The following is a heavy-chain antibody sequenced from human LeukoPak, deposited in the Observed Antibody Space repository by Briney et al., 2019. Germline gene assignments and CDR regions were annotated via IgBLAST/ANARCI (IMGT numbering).Heavy chain of an antibody. Sequence: PGGSLRLSCAASGFTFSSYSMNWVRQAPGKGLEWVANIKQDGSEKYFVDSVKGRFTISRDNAKNSLYLQMDSLRAEDTAVYYCARDRGWYCSSTTCLTYYFDSWGQGTLVTVSS. D-gene: IGHD2-2*01. CDR3: ARDRGWYCSSTTCLTYYFDS. CDR1: GFTFSSYS. J-gene: IGHJ4*02. V-gene: IGHV3-7*01. CDR2: IKQDGSEK.